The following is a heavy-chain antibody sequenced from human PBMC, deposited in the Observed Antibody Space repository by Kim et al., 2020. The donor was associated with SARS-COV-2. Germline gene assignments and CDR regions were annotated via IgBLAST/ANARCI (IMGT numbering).Heavy chain of an antibody. V-gene: IGHV3-7*01. CDR1: GFIFNKYW. CDR2: IKQDGSEK. CDR3: ARVDYSDSSGYYA. Sequence: GGSLRLSCAASGFIFNKYWMSWVRQAPGKGLEWVANIKQDGSEKYYVDSVKGRFTIARDNAKNSLFLQMNSLRAEDTAVYYCARVDYSDSSGYYAWGQGTRVTVSS. J-gene: IGHJ5*02. D-gene: IGHD3-22*01.